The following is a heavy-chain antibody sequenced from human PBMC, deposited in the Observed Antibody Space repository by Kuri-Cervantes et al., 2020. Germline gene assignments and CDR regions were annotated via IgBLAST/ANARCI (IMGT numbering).Heavy chain of an antibody. CDR3: ARGGLAVPGPQQANFDY. D-gene: IGHD6-19*01. CDR2: IRSKTDGGTT. CDR1: GFTFSNAW. J-gene: IGHJ4*02. V-gene: IGHV3-15*01. Sequence: GESLKISCAASGFTFSNAWMSWVRQAPGKGLEWVGRIRSKTDGGTTDYAAPVKGRFTASRDNSKNTLYLQMNSLRAEDTAVYYCARGGLAVPGPQQANFDYWGQGTLVTVSS.